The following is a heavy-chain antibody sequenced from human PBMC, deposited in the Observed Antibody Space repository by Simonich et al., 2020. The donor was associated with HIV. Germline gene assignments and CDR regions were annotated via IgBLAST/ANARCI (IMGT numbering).Heavy chain of an antibody. CDR2: INQSGNT. CDR1: GGSLSGYF. J-gene: IGHJ6*03. CDR3: AAGHGLLRFLEWEGTYMDV. Sequence: QVQLQQWGAGLLKPSETLSLTFAVYGGSLSGYFWSWIRQPPGEGLEWIGEINQSGNTTYNPSLKGRVTISVEKSKNQFSLKLSSMTAADTAVYYCAAGHGLLRFLEWEGTYMDVWGKGTTVTVSS. D-gene: IGHD3-3*01. V-gene: IGHV4-34*01.